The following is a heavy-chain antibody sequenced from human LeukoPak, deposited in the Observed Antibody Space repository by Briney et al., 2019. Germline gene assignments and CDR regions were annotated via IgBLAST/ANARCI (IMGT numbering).Heavy chain of an antibody. J-gene: IGHJ4*02. CDR3: ARPRGNVEMATNPFDY. V-gene: IGHV3-7*01. CDR2: IKQDGSDK. D-gene: IGHD5-24*01. Sequence: GGSLRLSCAASGFTFSDYWMSWVRQAPGKGLEWVAYIKQDGSDKYYVDSVKGRFTISKDNAKNSLYLQMNSLRVEDTAVYYCARPRGNVEMATNPFDYWGQGTLVTVSS. CDR1: GFTFSDYW.